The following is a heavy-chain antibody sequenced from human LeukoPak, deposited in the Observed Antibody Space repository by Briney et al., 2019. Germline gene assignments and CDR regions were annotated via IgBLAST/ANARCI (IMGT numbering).Heavy chain of an antibody. V-gene: IGHV3-23*01. D-gene: IGHD6-13*01. CDR3: AKDLREAAAGSTDY. CDR2: ISGSGGST. CDR1: GFTFSSYA. Sequence: GGSLRLSCAASGFTFSSYAMSWVRQAPGKGLEWVSAISGSGGSTYYADSVKGRFTISSDNSKNTLYLQMNSLRAEDTAVYYCAKDLREAAAGSTDYWGQGTLVTVSS. J-gene: IGHJ4*02.